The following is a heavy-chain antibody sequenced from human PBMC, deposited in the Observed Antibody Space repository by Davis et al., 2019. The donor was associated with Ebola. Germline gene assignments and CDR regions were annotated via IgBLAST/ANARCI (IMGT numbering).Heavy chain of an antibody. V-gene: IGHV1-8*01. Sequence: ASVKVSCKASGYTFASYDINWVRQATGQGLEWMGWMNPNSGNTGYAQKLQGRVTMTTDTSTSTAYMELRSLRSDDTAVYYCAVAGRTYYYYYYGMDVWGQGTTVTVSS. CDR1: GYTFASYD. CDR2: MNPNSGNT. J-gene: IGHJ6*02. D-gene: IGHD6-19*01. CDR3: AVAGRTYYYYYYGMDV.